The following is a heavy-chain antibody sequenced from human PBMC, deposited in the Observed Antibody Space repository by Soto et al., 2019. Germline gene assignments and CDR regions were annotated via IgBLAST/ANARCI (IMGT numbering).Heavy chain of an antibody. D-gene: IGHD2-15*01. V-gene: IGHV3-30*18. CDR1: GFTFSSYG. Sequence: GSLRLSCAACGFTFSSYGIHWVRQAPGKGLEWVAVISYDGSNKYYADSVKGRFTISRDNSKNTLYLQMNSLRAEDTAVYYCAKGAYAVVAASYFDYWGQGTLVTVSS. J-gene: IGHJ4*02. CDR2: ISYDGSNK. CDR3: AKGAYAVVAASYFDY.